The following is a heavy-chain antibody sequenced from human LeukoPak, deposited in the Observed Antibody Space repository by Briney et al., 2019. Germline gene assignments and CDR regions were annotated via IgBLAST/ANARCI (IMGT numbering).Heavy chain of an antibody. Sequence: GGSLRLSCAASGFTFSSYEMNWVRQAPGKGLEWVSYISSSGSTIYYADSVKGRFTISRDNAKNSLYLQMNSLRAEDTAAYYCARDESDTVTSDLGMDVWGQGTTVTVSS. D-gene: IGHD4-17*01. V-gene: IGHV3-48*03. CDR3: ARDESDTVTSDLGMDV. J-gene: IGHJ6*02. CDR1: GFTFSSYE. CDR2: ISSSGSTI.